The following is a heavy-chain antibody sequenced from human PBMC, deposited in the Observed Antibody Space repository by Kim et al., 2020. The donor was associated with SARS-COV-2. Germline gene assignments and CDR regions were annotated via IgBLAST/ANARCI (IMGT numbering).Heavy chain of an antibody. J-gene: IGHJ4*02. Sequence: GGSLRLSCAASGFTFSSYAMSWVRQAPGKGLEWVSAISGSGGSTYYADSVKGRFTISRDNSKNTLYLQMNSLRAEDTAVYYCAKDYVRGLRYFDWLLSGFDYRGQGTLVTVSS. CDR1: GFTFSSYA. CDR3: AKDYVRGLRYFDWLLSGFDY. D-gene: IGHD3-9*01. CDR2: ISGSGGST. V-gene: IGHV3-23*01.